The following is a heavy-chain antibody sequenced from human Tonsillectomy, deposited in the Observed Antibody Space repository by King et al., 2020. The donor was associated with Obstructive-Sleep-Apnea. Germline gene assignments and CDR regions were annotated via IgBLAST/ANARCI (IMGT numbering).Heavy chain of an antibody. CDR3: ARDPNNRNGDYFDY. CDR1: GYAFTTYA. D-gene: IGHD1-14*01. CDR2: IKAGNGNT. J-gene: IGHJ4*02. Sequence: QLVQSGAEVKNPGASVKVSCKASGYAFTTYAGHWVRQAPGQKLEWMGWIKAGNGNTKFSRKVQGRVTITRDTSASTAYMELCSLRSEDTAVYYCARDPNNRNGDYFDYWGQGTLVAVSS. V-gene: IGHV1-3*01.